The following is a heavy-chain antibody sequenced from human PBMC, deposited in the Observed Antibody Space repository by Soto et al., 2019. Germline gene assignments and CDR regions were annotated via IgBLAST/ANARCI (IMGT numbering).Heavy chain of an antibody. CDR1: GGTFSSYA. V-gene: IGHV1-69*01. CDR2: IIPIFGTA. CDR3: ARDWISPKAGTTNWFDP. J-gene: IGHJ5*02. Sequence: QVQLVQSGAEVKKPGSTVKVSCKASGGTFSSYAISWVRQAPGQGLEWMGGIIPIFGTANYAQKFQGRVTITADESTSTAYMELSSLRSEDTAVYYCARDWISPKAGTTNWFDPWGQGTLVTVSS. D-gene: IGHD1-7*01.